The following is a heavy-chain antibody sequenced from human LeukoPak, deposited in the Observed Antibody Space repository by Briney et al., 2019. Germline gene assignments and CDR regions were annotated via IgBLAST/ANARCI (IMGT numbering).Heavy chain of an antibody. CDR1: GFTFNKYA. CDR3: AKGRESGVTTVIVDY. J-gene: IGHJ4*02. D-gene: IGHD4-17*01. CDR2: ISGSDGTR. Sequence: GGSLRLSCAASGFTFNKYAMNWVRQAPGKGLEWVSAISGSDGTRYYADSLKGRFTISRDNSKNTLYLQMNSLRAEDTAIYYCAKGRESGVTTVIVDYWGQGTLVTVSS. V-gene: IGHV3-23*01.